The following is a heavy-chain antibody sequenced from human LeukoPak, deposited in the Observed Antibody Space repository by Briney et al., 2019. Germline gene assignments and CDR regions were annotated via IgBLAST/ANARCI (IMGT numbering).Heavy chain of an antibody. D-gene: IGHD6-19*01. Sequence: SGTLSLTCTVSCGSISSYYWSWIRQPPGKGLEWIGYIYYSGSTNYNPSLKSRVTISVDTSKNQFSLKLSSVTAADTAVYYCARDGLGFDYWGQGTLVTVSS. CDR1: CGSISSYY. V-gene: IGHV4-59*01. J-gene: IGHJ4*02. CDR3: ARDGLGFDY. CDR2: IYYSGST.